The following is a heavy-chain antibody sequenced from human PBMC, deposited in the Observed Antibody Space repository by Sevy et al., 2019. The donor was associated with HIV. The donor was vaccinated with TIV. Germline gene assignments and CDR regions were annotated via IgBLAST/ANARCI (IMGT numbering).Heavy chain of an antibody. CDR1: GGTFSSYA. Sequence: ASVKVSYKASGGTFSSYAISWVRQAPGQGLEWMGGIIPIFGTANYAQKFQGRVTITADKSTSTGYMELSSLRSEDTAVYYCARSEYSSLYYYYYYYMDVWGKGTTVTVSS. D-gene: IGHD6-6*01. J-gene: IGHJ6*03. V-gene: IGHV1-69*06. CDR2: IIPIFGTA. CDR3: ARSEYSSLYYYYYYYMDV.